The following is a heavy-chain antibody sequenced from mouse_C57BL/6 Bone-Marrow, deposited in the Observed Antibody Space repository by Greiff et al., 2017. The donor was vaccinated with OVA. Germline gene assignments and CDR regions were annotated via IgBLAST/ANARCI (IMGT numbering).Heavy chain of an antibody. Sequence: VKLMESGAELVRPGASVTLSCKASGYTFTDYEMHWVKQTPVHGLEWIGAIDPETGGTAYNQKFKGKAILTADKSSSTAYMELRSLTSEDSAVYSCTGRGLYGSDLSYFDYWGQGTTLTVSS. V-gene: IGHV1-15*01. J-gene: IGHJ2*01. D-gene: IGHD1-1*01. CDR1: GYTFTDYE. CDR3: TGRGLYGSDLSYFDY. CDR2: IDPETGGT.